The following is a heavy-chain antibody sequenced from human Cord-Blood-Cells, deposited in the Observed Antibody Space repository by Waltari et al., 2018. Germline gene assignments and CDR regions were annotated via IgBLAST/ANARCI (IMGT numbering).Heavy chain of an antibody. J-gene: IGHJ4*02. Sequence: QVQLQQWGAGLLKPSETLSLTCAVYGGSFSGYYWSWIRQPPGKGLGWIGEINHSGSTNCNPSLKSLVTISVDTSQNQFSLKLSSVTAADTAVYYCAREYGSGSYIFDYWGQGTLVTVSS. V-gene: IGHV4-34*01. D-gene: IGHD3-10*01. CDR3: AREYGSGSYIFDY. CDR1: GGSFSGYY. CDR2: INHSGST.